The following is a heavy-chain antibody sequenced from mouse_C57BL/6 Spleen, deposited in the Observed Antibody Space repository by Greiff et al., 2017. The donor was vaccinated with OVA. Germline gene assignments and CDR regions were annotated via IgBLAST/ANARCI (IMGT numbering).Heavy chain of an antibody. V-gene: IGHV1-64*01. CDR3: ALYYGSSLDY. D-gene: IGHD1-1*01. J-gene: IGHJ2*01. CDR1: GYTFTSYW. Sequence: QVQLQQPGAELVKPGASVKLSCKASGYTFTSYWMHWVKQRPGQGLEWIGMIHPNSGSTNYNEKFKSKATLTVDKSSSTAYMQLSSLTSEDYAVYYCALYYGSSLDYWGQGTTLTVSS. CDR2: IHPNSGST.